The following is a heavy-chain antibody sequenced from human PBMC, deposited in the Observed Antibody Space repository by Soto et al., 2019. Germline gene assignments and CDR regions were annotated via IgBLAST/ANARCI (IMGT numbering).Heavy chain of an antibody. CDR1: GSSFSTYG. CDR3: ANDNTPLRYYYDSSGYYLGFDY. J-gene: IGHJ4*02. CDR2: IWYDGSNK. D-gene: IGHD3-22*01. Sequence: PGGSLRLSCEGSGSSFSTYGIEWVRQAPLPVLEWGGVIWYDGSNKYYADSVKGRFTIARDNSKNTLYLQMNSLRAEDTAVYYCANDNTPLRYYYDSSGYYLGFDYWGQGTLLTSPQ. V-gene: IGHV3-30*02.